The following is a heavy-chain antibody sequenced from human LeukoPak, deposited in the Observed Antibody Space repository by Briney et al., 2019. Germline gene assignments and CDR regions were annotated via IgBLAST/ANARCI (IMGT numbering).Heavy chain of an antibody. V-gene: IGHV4-61*02. D-gene: IGHD5-12*01. CDR3: ARGDSGYDDY. Sequence: SETLSLTCTVSGGSISSSSYYWGWIRQPAGKGLEWIGRIYTSGSTNYNPSLKSRVTMSVDTSKNQFSLKLSSVTAADTAVYYCARGDSGYDDYWGQGTLVTVSS. CDR2: IYTSGST. J-gene: IGHJ4*02. CDR1: GGSISSSSYY.